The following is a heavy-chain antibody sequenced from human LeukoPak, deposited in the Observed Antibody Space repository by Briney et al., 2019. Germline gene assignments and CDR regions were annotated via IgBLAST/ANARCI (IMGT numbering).Heavy chain of an antibody. CDR1: GFTFSSYA. CDR2: ISYDGSNK. J-gene: IGHJ4*02. CDR3: AREGDYGGNSGFDY. V-gene: IGHV3-30*04. Sequence: SGGSLRLSCAASGFTFSSYAMHWVRQAPGKGLEWVAVISYDGSNKYYADSVKGRFTISRDNSKNTLYLQMNSLRAEDTAVYYCAREGDYGGNSGFDYWGQGTLVTVSS. D-gene: IGHD4-23*01.